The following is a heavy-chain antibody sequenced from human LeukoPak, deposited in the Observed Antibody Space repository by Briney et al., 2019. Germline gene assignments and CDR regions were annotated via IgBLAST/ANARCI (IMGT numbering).Heavy chain of an antibody. CDR1: GYTFTSYD. CDR3: ARENYGDYGFDY. D-gene: IGHD4-17*01. Sequence: ASVKVSCKASGYTFTSYDINWVRQATGQGLEWMGWMNPNNGNTGYAQKFQGRVTMTRNTSISTAYMELSSLRSEDTAVYYCARENYGDYGFDYWGQGTLVTVSS. V-gene: IGHV1-8*01. J-gene: IGHJ4*02. CDR2: MNPNNGNT.